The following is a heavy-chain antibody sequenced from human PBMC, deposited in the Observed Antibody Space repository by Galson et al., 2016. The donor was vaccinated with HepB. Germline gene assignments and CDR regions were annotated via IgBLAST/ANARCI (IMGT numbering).Heavy chain of an antibody. V-gene: IGHV5-51*01. Sequence: QSGAEVKKPGESLRISCKGSGYTFSDYWIVWVRQMPGKGLEWMGIIYPGDSDTRYNPSFQGQVTISADKSISTAYLQWRSLKASDTAMYYCGRRFFSTEYIEHWGQGTLVTVSS. D-gene: IGHD3-10*01. CDR1: GYTFSDYW. J-gene: IGHJ1*01. CDR3: GRRFFSTEYIEH. CDR2: IYPGDSDT.